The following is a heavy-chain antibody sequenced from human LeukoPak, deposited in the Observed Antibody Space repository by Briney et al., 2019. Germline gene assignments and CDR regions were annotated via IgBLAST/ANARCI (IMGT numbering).Heavy chain of an antibody. V-gene: IGHV1-24*01. D-gene: IGHD2-2*01. CDR3: ATGGYCSSTSCYSYYYGSGSYNY. J-gene: IGHJ4*02. CDR1: GYTLTELS. CDR2: FDPEDGET. Sequence: ASVKVSCKVSGYTLTELSMHWVRQAPGKGLEWMGGFDPEDGETIYAQKFQGRVTMTEDTSTGTAYMELSSLRSEDTAVYYCATGGYCSSTSCYSYYYGSGSYNYWGQGTLVTVSS.